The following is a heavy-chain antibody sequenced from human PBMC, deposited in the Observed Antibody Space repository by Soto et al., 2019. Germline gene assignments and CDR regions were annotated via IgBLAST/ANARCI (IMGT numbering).Heavy chain of an antibody. CDR1: GYTFTSYG. CDR2: ISAYNGNT. D-gene: IGHD3-3*01. Sequence: ASVKVSCKASGYTFTSYGISWVRQAPGQGLEWMGWISAYNGNTNYAQKLQGRVTMTTDTSTSTAYMELRSLRSDDTAVYYCARVARAYDFWSGYGWFDPWGQGTLVTVSS. V-gene: IGHV1-18*01. CDR3: ARVARAYDFWSGYGWFDP. J-gene: IGHJ5*02.